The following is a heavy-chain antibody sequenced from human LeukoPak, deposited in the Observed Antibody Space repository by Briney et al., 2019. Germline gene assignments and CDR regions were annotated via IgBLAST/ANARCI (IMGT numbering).Heavy chain of an antibody. J-gene: IGHJ4*02. CDR1: GYTFTGYY. V-gene: IGHV1-2*02. D-gene: IGHD5-12*01. Sequence: ASVKVSCKASGYTFTGYYMHWVRQAPGQGLEWMGWTTPNSGGTNYAQKFQGRVTMTRDTSITTAYMELSRLRSDDTAVYYCARGGDHIVAPFDYWGQGTLVTVSS. CDR3: ARGGDHIVAPFDY. CDR2: TTPNSGGT.